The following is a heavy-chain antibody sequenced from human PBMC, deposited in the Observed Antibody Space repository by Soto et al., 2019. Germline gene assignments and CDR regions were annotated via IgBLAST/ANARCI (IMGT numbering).Heavy chain of an antibody. D-gene: IGHD3-16*02. CDR1: CGSISSISYY. CDR3: ARLFWGSYRQMSFAI. V-gene: IGHV4-39*01. J-gene: IGHJ3*02. Sequence: PSETLCLTCTVSCGSISSISYYWGWIRQPPGKGLEWIGIIYYSGSTYYNPSLKSRVTISVDTSKNLFSLKLSSVTAADTAVYYCARLFWGSYRQMSFAIWVQGTMVTAS. CDR2: IYYSGST.